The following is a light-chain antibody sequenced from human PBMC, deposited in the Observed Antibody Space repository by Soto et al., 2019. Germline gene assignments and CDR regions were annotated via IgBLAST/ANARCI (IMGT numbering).Light chain of an antibody. Sequence: EIVMTQSPATLSVSPGERATLSCRASQSVSSNLAWYQQKPDQAPRLLIYGASTRATGIPARFSGSGSGTQFTLTISSLQSEDFAVYYCQQYNNWPPWTFGHGTKVEIK. V-gene: IGKV3-15*01. CDR2: GAS. J-gene: IGKJ1*01. CDR1: QSVSSN. CDR3: QQYNNWPPWT.